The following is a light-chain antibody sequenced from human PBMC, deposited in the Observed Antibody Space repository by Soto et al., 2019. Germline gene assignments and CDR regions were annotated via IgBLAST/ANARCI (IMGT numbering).Light chain of an antibody. CDR2: GAS. V-gene: IGKV3-20*01. Sequence: EIVLTQSPGTLSLSPGERATLSCRASQSLRRSYLAWYQQKPGQAPRLLIYGASSSAPGIPDRFSGSGSGTDFTLTISRLEPEDFAVYYCQQYDSSPPYTFGQGTNLEIK. CDR1: QSLRRSY. J-gene: IGKJ2*01. CDR3: QQYDSSPPYT.